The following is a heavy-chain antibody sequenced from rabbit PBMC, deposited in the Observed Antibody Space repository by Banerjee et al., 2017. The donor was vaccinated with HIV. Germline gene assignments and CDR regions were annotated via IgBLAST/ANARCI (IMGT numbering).Heavy chain of an antibody. CDR3: ARGGSYDGYNFNL. D-gene: IGHD2-1*01. J-gene: IGHJ4*01. Sequence: LVKPEGSLTLTCTASGFSFSYKCVMCWVRQAPGKGLEWIGCINTNSGNTVYASWAKGRFTISKTSSTTVTLQMTSLTAADTATYFCARGGSYDGYNFNLWGPGTLVTVS. CDR1: GFSFSYKCV. CDR2: INTNSGNT. V-gene: IGHV1S45*01.